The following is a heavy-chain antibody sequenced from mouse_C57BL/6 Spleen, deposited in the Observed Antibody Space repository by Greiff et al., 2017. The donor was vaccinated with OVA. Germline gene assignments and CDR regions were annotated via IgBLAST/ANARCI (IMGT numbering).Heavy chain of an antibody. CDR2: IDPSDSYT. Sequence: VKLQQPGAELVMPGASVKLSCTASGYTFTSYWMHWVQQRPGQGLEWIGEIDPSDSYTYYNQKFKGKSTLTVDKSSSTAYMQLSSLTSEDSAVYYCARSGPERFAYWGQGTLVTVSA. J-gene: IGHJ3*01. CDR3: ARSGPERFAY. D-gene: IGHD3-1*01. V-gene: IGHV1-69*01. CDR1: GYTFTSYW.